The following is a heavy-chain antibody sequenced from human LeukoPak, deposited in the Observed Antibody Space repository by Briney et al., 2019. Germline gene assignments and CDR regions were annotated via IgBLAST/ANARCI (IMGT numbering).Heavy chain of an antibody. J-gene: IGHJ4*02. D-gene: IGHD6-6*01. CDR3: ARDLGCSSSSVAY. Sequence: PGGSLRLSCAASGFTFSSYSMNWVRQAPGKGLEWVSYISSSSSTIYYADSVKGRFTISRDNAKNSLYLQMNSLRAEDTTVYYWARDLGCSSSSVAYWGQGALVTVSS. V-gene: IGHV3-48*01. CDR2: ISSSSSTI. CDR1: GFTFSSYS.